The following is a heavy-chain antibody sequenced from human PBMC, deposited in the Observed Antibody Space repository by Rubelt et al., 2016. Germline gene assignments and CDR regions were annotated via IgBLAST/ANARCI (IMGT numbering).Heavy chain of an antibody. CDR1: GYTFTSYA. Sequence: QVQLVQSGAEVKKPGASVKVSCKASGYTFTSYAMHWVRQAPGHRLEWMGWINAGNGNTKSSQNFQGRGTITRDTAASTAYMELSSLRSEDTAVYYCARDIYSGSYYGYWGQGTLVTVSS. CDR3: ARDIYSGSYYGY. V-gene: IGHV1-3*01. J-gene: IGHJ4*02. D-gene: IGHD1-26*01. CDR2: INAGNGNT.